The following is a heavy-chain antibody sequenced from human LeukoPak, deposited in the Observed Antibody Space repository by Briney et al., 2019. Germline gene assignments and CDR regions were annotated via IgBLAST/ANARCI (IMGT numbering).Heavy chain of an antibody. J-gene: IGHJ6*02. D-gene: IGHD1-26*01. V-gene: IGHV4-30-4*01. CDR1: GGSISSGDYY. CDR2: IYYSGST. CDR3: ARGEGESGSYYIAAYRAYYYYYGMDA. Sequence: KASQTLSLTCTVSGGSISSGDYYWSWIRQPPGKGLEWIGYIYYSGSTYYNPSLKSRVTISVDTSKNQFSLKLSSVTAADTAVYYCARGEGESGSYYIAAYRAYYYYYGMDAWGQGTTVTVSS.